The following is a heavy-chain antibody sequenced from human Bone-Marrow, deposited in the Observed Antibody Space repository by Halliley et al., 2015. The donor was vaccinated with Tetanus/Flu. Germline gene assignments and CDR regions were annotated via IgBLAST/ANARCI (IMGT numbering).Heavy chain of an antibody. CDR3: ARDRGDFWSGFPVFVGVYNDY. CDR2: CI. Sequence: CIFDADSFKGRFTISSDNSENSLYLQMNSLRAEDTAVYFCARDRGDFWSGFPVFVGVYNDYWGQGTLVTVSS. J-gene: IGHJ4*02. V-gene: IGHV3-21*01. D-gene: IGHD3-3*01.